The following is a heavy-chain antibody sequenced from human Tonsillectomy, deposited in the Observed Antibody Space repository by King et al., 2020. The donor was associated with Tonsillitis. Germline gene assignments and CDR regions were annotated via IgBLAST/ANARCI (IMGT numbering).Heavy chain of an antibody. D-gene: IGHD3-16*01. CDR2: IRHDRSIKHSDRSNK. Sequence: VQLVESGGGVVQPGGSLRLSCAASGFTFSTYDMHWVRQAPGKGLEWVAFIRHDRSIKHSDRSNKYYADSVKGRFTISRDNSKNTLYLQMNSLRAEDTAVYYCAKGDANWGQGTLVTVSS. J-gene: IGHJ4*02. CDR3: AKGDAN. V-gene: IGHV3-30*02. CDR1: GFTFSTYD.